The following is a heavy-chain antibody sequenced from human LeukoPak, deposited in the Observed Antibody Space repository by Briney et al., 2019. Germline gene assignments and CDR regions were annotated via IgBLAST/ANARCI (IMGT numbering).Heavy chain of an antibody. V-gene: IGHV1-46*01. CDR2: INPSGGST. Sequence: GASVKVSCKASGYTFTRYDINWVRQATGQGLEWLGIINPSGGSTSYAQKFQGRVTMTRDTSTSTVYMELSSLRSEDTAVYYCARDNGQECSSGCPKYYYGMDVWGQGTTVTVSS. J-gene: IGHJ6*02. CDR3: ARDNGQECSSGCPKYYYGMDV. D-gene: IGHD6-19*01. CDR1: GYTFTRYD.